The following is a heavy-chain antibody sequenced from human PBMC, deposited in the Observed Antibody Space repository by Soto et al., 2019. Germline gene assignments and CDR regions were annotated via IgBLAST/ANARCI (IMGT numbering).Heavy chain of an antibody. CDR2: IYSGGIS. CDR3: ARGFGIYGDAVEI. V-gene: IGHV3-66*01. D-gene: IGHD3-16*01. Sequence: EVQLMESGGGLVQPGGSLRLSCAASGFTVSSSYMTWVRQTPGKGLEWVSVIYSGGISYNADSVKGRFSISRDNSKNMVYLQMHSLRVDDTAVYYCARGFGIYGDAVEIWGQGTMVSVSS. CDR1: GFTVSSSY. J-gene: IGHJ3*02.